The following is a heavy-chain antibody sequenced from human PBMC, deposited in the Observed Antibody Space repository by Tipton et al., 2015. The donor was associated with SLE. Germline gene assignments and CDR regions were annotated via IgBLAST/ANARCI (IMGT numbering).Heavy chain of an antibody. CDR1: GFTFSNYG. Sequence: SLRLSCAASGFTFSNYGMHWVRQAPGKGLEWVAFIRYDGSDKYNEDSVEGRFTISRDNSKNTVYLQMNSLRAEDTAVYYCAKDTHDFWSGHLYSFYGMDVWGQGTTVTVSS. V-gene: IGHV3-30*02. D-gene: IGHD3-3*01. CDR3: AKDTHDFWSGHLYSFYGMDV. CDR2: IRYDGSDK. J-gene: IGHJ6*02.